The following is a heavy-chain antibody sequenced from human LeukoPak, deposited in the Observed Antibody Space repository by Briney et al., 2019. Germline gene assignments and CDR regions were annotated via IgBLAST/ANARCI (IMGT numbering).Heavy chain of an antibody. CDR2: IFISGST. J-gene: IGHJ4*02. CDR3: ARATHSGSLAPFDF. V-gene: IGHV4-4*07. D-gene: IGHD1-26*01. CDR1: GGSISGYQ. Sequence: SETPSLTCTVSGGSISGYQWNWIRQPAGKGLEWIGRIFISGSTNYNPSLKSRVTMSVDTSKNQFSLKLSSVTAADTAVYYCARATHSGSLAPFDFWGQGTLVTVSS.